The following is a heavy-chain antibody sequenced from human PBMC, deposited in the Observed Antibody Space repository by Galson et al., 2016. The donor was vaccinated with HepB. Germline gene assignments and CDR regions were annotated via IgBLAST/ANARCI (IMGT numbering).Heavy chain of an antibody. Sequence: SLRLSCAASGFSFSSYAMNWVRQAPGKGLGWIAYITRSADLIYYADSVKGRFIISRDNAKRSLYLQMHSLRDEDTAVYYCARDDLVSDCGGDCYAVHFDFWGQGTLVTVSS. CDR3: ARDDLVSDCGGDCYAVHFDF. D-gene: IGHD2-21*02. CDR2: ITRSADLI. V-gene: IGHV3-48*03. J-gene: IGHJ4*02. CDR1: GFSFSSYA.